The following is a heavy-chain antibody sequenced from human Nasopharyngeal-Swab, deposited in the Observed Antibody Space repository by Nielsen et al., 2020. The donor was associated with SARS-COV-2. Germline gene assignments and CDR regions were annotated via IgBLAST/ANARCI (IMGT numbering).Heavy chain of an antibody. CDR2: ISSSGSTI. J-gene: IGHJ6*03. V-gene: IGHV3-48*03. Sequence: VRQAPGKGLEWVSYISSSGSTIYYADSVKGRFTISRDNAKNSLYLQMNSLRAEDTAVYYCARGQQQLVGGYYYYMDVWGKGTTVTVSS. D-gene: IGHD6-13*01. CDR3: ARGQQQLVGGYYYYMDV.